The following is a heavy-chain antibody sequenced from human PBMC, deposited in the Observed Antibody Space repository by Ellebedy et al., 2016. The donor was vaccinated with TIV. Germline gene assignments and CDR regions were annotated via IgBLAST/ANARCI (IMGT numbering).Heavy chain of an antibody. CDR1: GFTVSNNF. CDR3: ARDMGYTSGWHYFDY. J-gene: IGHJ4*02. CDR2: IYSGGST. Sequence: GESLKISCAASGFTVSNNFMSWVRQAPGKGLEWVSLIYSGGSTYYTDSVKGRFTISRDSSNNTLYLQVNSRRAEDTAVYYCARDMGYTSGWHYFDYWGLGTLVTVSS. D-gene: IGHD6-19*01. V-gene: IGHV3-53*01.